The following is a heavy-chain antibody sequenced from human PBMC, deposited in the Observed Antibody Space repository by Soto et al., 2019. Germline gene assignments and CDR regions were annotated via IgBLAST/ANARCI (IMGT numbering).Heavy chain of an antibody. CDR1: GGTFTSYT. J-gene: IGHJ4*02. Sequence: QVQLVQSGAEVKMPGSSVKVSCTASGGTFTSYTFSWVRQVPGQGLEWMGRIIPILRMADFAQKFQGRVTINADESTSTVYMKLSSLRSEDTAVYYCATSYGSGSAHFDYWGQGTLVNVS. CDR2: IIPILRMA. CDR3: ATSYGSGSAHFDY. V-gene: IGHV1-69*02. D-gene: IGHD3-10*01.